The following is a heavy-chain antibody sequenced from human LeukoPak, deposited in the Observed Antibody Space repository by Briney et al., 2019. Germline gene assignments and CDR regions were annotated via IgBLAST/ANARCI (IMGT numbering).Heavy chain of an antibody. CDR1: GFTFSSYA. Sequence: GRSLRLSCAASGFTFSSYAMHWVRQAPGKGLEWVAVISYDGSNKYYADSVKGRFTISRDNSKNTLYLQMNSLRAEDTAVYYCARDSGYSHYNWFDPWGQGTLVTVPS. CDR2: ISYDGSNK. J-gene: IGHJ5*02. D-gene: IGHD5-18*01. CDR3: ARDSGYSHYNWFDP. V-gene: IGHV3-30*04.